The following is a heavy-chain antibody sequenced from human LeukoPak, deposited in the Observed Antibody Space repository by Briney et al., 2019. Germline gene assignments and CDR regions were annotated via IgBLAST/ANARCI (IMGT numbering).Heavy chain of an antibody. Sequence: SVKVSCKASGGGFSNYAISWVRQAPGQGLEWMGGIVPILSTTNYARKFQGRVTMTAGESTSTAYMELSSLRSDDTAVYYCARGPPPYTEGDLFYYYGLDVWGQGTTVTVSS. J-gene: IGHJ6*02. D-gene: IGHD3-16*01. CDR2: IVPILSTT. CDR1: GGGFSNYA. V-gene: IGHV1-69*13. CDR3: ARGPPPYTEGDLFYYYGLDV.